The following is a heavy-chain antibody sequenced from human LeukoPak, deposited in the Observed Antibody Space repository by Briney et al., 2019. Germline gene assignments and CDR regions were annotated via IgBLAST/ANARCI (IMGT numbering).Heavy chain of an antibody. D-gene: IGHD2-15*01. J-gene: IGHJ4*02. CDR3: ARVVGGSPDY. V-gene: IGHV6-1*01. CDR2: TFYRSKWKN. CDR1: GDSVSSNSPA. Sequence: SQTLSLTCAISGDSVSSNSPAWNWIRQSPSRGLEWLGRTFYRSKWKNDYAVSVKSRIRINPDTSKNQFSLQLSSVTPEVTAVYYCARVVGGSPDYWGQGTLVTVSS.